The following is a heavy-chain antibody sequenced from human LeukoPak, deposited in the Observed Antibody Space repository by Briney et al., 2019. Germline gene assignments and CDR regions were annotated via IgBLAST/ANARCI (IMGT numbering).Heavy chain of an antibody. J-gene: IGHJ6*03. CDR2: FDPEDGET. CDR3: ATIVGATKDYYYYMDV. D-gene: IGHD1-26*01. V-gene: IGHV1-24*01. CDR1: GYTLTELS. Sequence: ASVKVSRKVSGYTLTELSMHWVRQAPGKGLEWMGGFDPEDGETIYAQKFQGRVTMTEDTSTDTAYMELSSLRSEDTAVYYCATIVGATKDYYYYMDVWGKGTTVTVSS.